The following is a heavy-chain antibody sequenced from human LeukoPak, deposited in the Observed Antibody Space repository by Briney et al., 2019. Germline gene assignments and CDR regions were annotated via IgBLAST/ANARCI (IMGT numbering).Heavy chain of an antibody. CDR1: GGSISSSSYY. CDR3: ARSATYYDFWSGYLN. D-gene: IGHD3-3*01. V-gene: IGHV4-39*07. Sequence: SETLSLTCTVSGGSISSSSYYWGWIRQPPGKGLEWIGSIYYSGSTYYNPSLKCRVTISVDTSKNQFSLKLSSVTAADTAVYYCARSATYYDFWSGYLNWGQGTLVTVSS. CDR2: IYYSGST. J-gene: IGHJ4*02.